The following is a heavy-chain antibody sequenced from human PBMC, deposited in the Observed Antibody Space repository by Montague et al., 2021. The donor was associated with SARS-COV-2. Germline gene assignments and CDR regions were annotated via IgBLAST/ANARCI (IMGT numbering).Heavy chain of an antibody. D-gene: IGHD1-7*01. V-gene: IGHV3-21*01. CDR2: MSSSSKYI. CDR1: GFRFSSYN. CDR3: ARNWNYGWAFDI. Sequence: SRSLSFSASGFRFSSYNMNWVRQAPGKGLEWVSSMSSSSKYIYYADSVKDRFTISRDNAKNSLYLQMNSLRAEDTAIYYCARNWNYGWAFDIWGQGTMVAVSS. J-gene: IGHJ3*02.